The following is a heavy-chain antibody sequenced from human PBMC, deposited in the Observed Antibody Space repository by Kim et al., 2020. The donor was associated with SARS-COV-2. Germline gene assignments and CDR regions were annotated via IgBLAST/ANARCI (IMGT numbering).Heavy chain of an antibody. CDR1: GASVSRDLCF. D-gene: IGHD7-27*01. CDR2: ITNSGST. J-gene: IGHJ4*02. Sequence: SETLSLTCTVSGASVSRDLCFWTWIRQPPGKGLEWIGYITNSGSTNYSPSVKSAVTISMDTSKNQFFLIMNSVTAADTAVYYCARVGWGRDSCGQGTLVTVSS. V-gene: IGHV4-61*01. CDR3: ARVGWGRDS.